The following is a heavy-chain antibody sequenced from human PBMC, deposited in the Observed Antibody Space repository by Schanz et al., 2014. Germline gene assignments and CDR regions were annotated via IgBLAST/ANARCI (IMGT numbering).Heavy chain of an antibody. D-gene: IGHD6-19*01. V-gene: IGHV3-48*04. Sequence: VHLLESGGGLVEPGGSLRLSCAASGFTFSSYAMSWVRQAPGKGLEWVSYISSSSSTRYYADSVKGRFTISRDNAKNSLYLQMNSLRAEDTALYYCTKDKSQIAVAGLFDLWGQGTLVTVSS. J-gene: IGHJ4*02. CDR1: GFTFSSYA. CDR3: TKDKSQIAVAGLFDL. CDR2: ISSSSSTR.